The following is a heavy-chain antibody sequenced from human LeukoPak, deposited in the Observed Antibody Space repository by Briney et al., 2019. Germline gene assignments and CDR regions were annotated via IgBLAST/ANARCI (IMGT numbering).Heavy chain of an antibody. D-gene: IGHD1-26*01. V-gene: IGHV3-73*01. J-gene: IGHJ4*02. CDR2: IRSKANSYAT. CDR3: ARSPVGTTPFDY. Sequence: GGSLRLSCAASGFTFSDSGMHWVRQASGKGLEWVGRIRSKANSYATAYAASVKGRFTISRDDSKNTAYLQMNSLKTEDTAVYYCARSPVGTTPFDYWGQGTLVTVSS. CDR1: GFTFSDSG.